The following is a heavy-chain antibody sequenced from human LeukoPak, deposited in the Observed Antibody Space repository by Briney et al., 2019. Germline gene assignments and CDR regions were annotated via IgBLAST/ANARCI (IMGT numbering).Heavy chain of an antibody. Sequence: PSGTLSLTCAVSGGSISSSNWWSWVRQPPGKGLEWIGEIYHSGSTNYNPSLKSRVTISVDTSKNRFSLNLSSVTAADTAVYYCARVVRQWLANDAFDIWGQGTMVTVSS. CDR2: IYHSGST. J-gene: IGHJ3*02. CDR1: GGSISSSNW. D-gene: IGHD6-19*01. CDR3: ARVVRQWLANDAFDI. V-gene: IGHV4-4*02.